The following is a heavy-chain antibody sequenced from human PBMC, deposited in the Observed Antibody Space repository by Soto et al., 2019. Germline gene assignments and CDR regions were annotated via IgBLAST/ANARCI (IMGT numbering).Heavy chain of an antibody. J-gene: IGHJ6*02. D-gene: IGHD2-15*01. CDR3: AKESKSVEVPDLRVYGMDV. V-gene: IGHV3-23*01. Sequence: GGSLRLSCAGSGFTFSKYAMTWVRQGPGKGLEWVSTTRGNGGYTYYADSVKGRFTVSRDNSKNILFLEMSSLRAEDTAVYFCAKESKSVEVPDLRVYGMDVWGQGTTVTVSS. CDR1: GFTFSKYA. CDR2: TRGNGGYT.